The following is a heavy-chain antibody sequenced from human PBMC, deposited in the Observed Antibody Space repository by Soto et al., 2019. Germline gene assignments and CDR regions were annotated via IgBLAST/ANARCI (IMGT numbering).Heavy chain of an antibody. D-gene: IGHD2-8*01. CDR2: ISSNGGST. J-gene: IGHJ4*02. CDR1: GFTFSSYA. CDR3: VKELFVLMVYAASDY. Sequence: GVSLRLSCSASGFTFSSYAMHWVRQAPGKGLEYVSAISSNGGSTYYADSVKGRFTISRDNSKNTLYLQMSSLRAEDTAVYYCVKELFVLMVYAASDYWGQGTLVTVSS. V-gene: IGHV3-64D*08.